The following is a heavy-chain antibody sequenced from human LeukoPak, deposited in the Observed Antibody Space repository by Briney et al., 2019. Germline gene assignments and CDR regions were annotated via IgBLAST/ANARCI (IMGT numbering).Heavy chain of an antibody. CDR2: INPSGGST. V-gene: IGHV1-46*01. CDR1: GYTFTSYY. CDR3: AREGDYYDSSGYYRY. D-gene: IGHD3-22*01. Sequence: AASVKVSCKASGYTFTSYYMHWVRQAPGPGLEWMGIINPSGGSTSYAQKFQGRVTMTRDMSTSTVYMELSSLRSEDTAVYYCAREGDYYDSSGYYRYWGQGTLVTVSS. J-gene: IGHJ4*02.